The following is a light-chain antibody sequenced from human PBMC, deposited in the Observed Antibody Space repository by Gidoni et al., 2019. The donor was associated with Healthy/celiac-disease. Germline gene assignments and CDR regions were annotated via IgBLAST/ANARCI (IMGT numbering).Light chain of an antibody. V-gene: IGKV3-15*01. Sequence: EIVMTQSPATLSVSPGERATLSCRASKSVSSNLAWYQQKPGQAPRLLIYGASTRATGIPTRFSGSGSGTEFTLPISSLQSEDFAVYYCQQYNNWPPEGSFGQGTKLEIK. CDR1: KSVSSN. CDR3: QQYNNWPPEGS. J-gene: IGKJ2*04. CDR2: GAS.